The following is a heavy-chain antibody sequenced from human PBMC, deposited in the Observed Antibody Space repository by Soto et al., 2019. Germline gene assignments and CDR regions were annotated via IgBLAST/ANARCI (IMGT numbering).Heavy chain of an antibody. CDR3: ARDLSTVTHGVYY. CDR2: ISSSSSSYI. CDR1: GFTFSSYS. J-gene: IGHJ4*02. Sequence: GGSLRLSCAASGFTFSSYSMNWVRQAPGKGLEWVSSISSSSSSYIYYADSVKGRFTISRDNAKNSLYLQMNSLRAEDTAVYYCARDLSTVTHGVYYWGQGTLVTVSS. V-gene: IGHV3-21*01. D-gene: IGHD4-17*01.